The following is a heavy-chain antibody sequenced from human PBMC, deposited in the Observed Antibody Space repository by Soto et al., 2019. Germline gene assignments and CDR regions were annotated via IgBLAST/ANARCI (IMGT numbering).Heavy chain of an antibody. CDR2: IYPGDSET. CDR3: ARGFTGSAGRFDP. J-gene: IGHJ5*01. Sequence: PGESLKISCKGSGYKFATYLFAWVRQMPGRGLEWVGIIYPGDSETIYSSSFRGHVTISADKSLNTAYLQWDSLTASDSAIYYCARGFTGSAGRFDPWGQGTVVNVS. V-gene: IGHV5-51*01. D-gene: IGHD6-25*01. CDR1: GYKFATYL.